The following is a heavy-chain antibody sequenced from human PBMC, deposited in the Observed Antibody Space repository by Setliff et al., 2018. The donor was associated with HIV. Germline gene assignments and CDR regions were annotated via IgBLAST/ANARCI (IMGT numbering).Heavy chain of an antibody. J-gene: IGHJ3*02. CDR3: ARGPSSSDAFDI. Sequence: SETLSLTCTVSGGPISSYYWSWIRQPPGKGLEWIGYIYYSGSTNYNPSLKSRVTISVDTSKNQFSLKLSSVTAADTAVYYCARGPSSSDAFDIWGQGTMVTVSS. CDR1: GGPISSYY. V-gene: IGHV4-59*01. D-gene: IGHD6-6*01. CDR2: IYYSGST.